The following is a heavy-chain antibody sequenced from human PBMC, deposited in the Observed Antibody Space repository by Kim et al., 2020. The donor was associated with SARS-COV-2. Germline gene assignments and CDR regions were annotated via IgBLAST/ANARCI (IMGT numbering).Heavy chain of an antibody. Sequence: SETLSLTCTVSGGSISSYYWSWIRQPPGKGLEWIGYIYYSGSTNYNPSLKSRVTISVDTSKNQFSLKLSSVTAADTAVYYCARGAWDGYNYELAYFDYWGQGTLVTVSS. CDR3: ARGAWDGYNYELAYFDY. CDR2: IYYSGST. J-gene: IGHJ4*02. V-gene: IGHV4-59*13. CDR1: GGSISSYY. D-gene: IGHD5-12*01.